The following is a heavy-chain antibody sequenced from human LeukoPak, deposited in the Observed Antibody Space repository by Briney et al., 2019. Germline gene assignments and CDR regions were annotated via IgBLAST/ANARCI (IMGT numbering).Heavy chain of an antibody. J-gene: IGHJ4*02. CDR2: ISSSSSTI. CDR1: TFTFSSFS. D-gene: IGHD5-18*01. CDR3: ARVDTVMAYYFDL. V-gene: IGHV3-48*01. Sequence: GGSLRLSCAASTFTFSSFSMNWVRQAPGKGLEWVSYISSSSSTIYYADSVMGRFTISRHNSRNTLYLQMNSLRAEDTAVYYCARVDTVMAYYFDLWGQGTLVTVSS.